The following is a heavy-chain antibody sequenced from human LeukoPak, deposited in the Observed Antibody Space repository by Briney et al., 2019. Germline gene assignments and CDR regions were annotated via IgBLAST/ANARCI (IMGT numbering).Heavy chain of an antibody. CDR2: IYYSGST. J-gene: IGHJ4*02. CDR3: ARPGYSSSPDY. D-gene: IGHD6-13*01. CDR1: GGSISSSSYY. Sequence: PSETLSLTCTVSGGSISSSSYYWGWIRQPPGKGLEWIGSIYYSGSTYYNPSLKSRVTISVDTSKNQFSLKLSSVTAADTAVYYCARPGYSSSPDYWGQGTLVTVSS. V-gene: IGHV4-39*01.